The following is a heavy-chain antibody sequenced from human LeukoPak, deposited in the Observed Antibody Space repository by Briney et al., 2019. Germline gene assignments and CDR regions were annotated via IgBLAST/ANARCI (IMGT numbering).Heavy chain of an antibody. J-gene: IGHJ3*02. CDR3: ARGMTTVTRAFDI. D-gene: IGHD4-17*01. CDR2: ISTNGGNT. Sequence: GGSLRLSCAASGFTFSDYSMNWVRQAPGKGLEYVSAISTNGGNTYYANSVKGRFTISRDNSKNTLYLQMGSLRAEDMAVYYCARGMTTVTRAFDIWGQGTMVTVSS. V-gene: IGHV3-64*01. CDR1: GFTFSDYS.